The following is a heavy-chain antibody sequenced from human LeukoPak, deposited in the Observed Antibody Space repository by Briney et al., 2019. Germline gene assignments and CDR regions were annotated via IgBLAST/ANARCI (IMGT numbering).Heavy chain of an antibody. CDR1: GFRFGSDW. CDR2: ISPDGSEK. Sequence: GGSLRLSCAVSGFRFGSDWMSWVRQAPGKGLEWVANISPDGSEKFYVDAVKGRFIISRDNGKNSLYLQLNSLRADDTAVYYCARYYDPPVGDAFDLWGQGTIVTVSS. D-gene: IGHD3-16*01. CDR3: ARYYDPPVGDAFDL. J-gene: IGHJ3*01. V-gene: IGHV3-7*01.